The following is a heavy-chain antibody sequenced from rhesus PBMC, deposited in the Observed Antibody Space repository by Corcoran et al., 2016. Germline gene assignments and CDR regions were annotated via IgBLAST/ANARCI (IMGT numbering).Heavy chain of an antibody. V-gene: IGHV4-65*01. CDR2: INGSSGSS. CDR1: GGAISSSY. D-gene: IGHD2-21*01. J-gene: IGHJ4*01. Sequence: QVQLQESGPGLVKPSETLSVTCAVSGGAISSSYWRWIRQAPGKGLEWIGYINGSSGSSYYNPSLESRVTISTDTSKDQFSLKLSSVTAADTAVYYCAREYCTGSGCYFFDYWGQGVLVTVSS. CDR3: AREYCTGSGCYFFDY.